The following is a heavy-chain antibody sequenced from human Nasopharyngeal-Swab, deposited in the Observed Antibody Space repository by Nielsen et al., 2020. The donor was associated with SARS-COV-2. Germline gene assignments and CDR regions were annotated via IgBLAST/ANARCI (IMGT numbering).Heavy chain of an antibody. CDR3: ANLNDYGDYGGLGI. CDR1: GFTFSSYS. CDR2: ISSSSSYI. D-gene: IGHD4-17*01. J-gene: IGHJ3*02. V-gene: IGHV3-21*01. Sequence: GESLKISCAASGFTFSSYSMNWVRQAPGKGLEWVSSISSSSSYIYYADSVKGRFTISRDNAKNSLYLQMNSLRAEDTAVYYCANLNDYGDYGGLGIWGQGTMVTVSS.